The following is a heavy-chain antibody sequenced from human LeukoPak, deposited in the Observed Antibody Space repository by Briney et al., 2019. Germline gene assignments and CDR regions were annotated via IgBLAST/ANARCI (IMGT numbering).Heavy chain of an antibody. J-gene: IGHJ4*02. CDR1: GFAFSSYD. CDR3: AKDGNYYGSRSYPPADN. Sequence: GRSLRLSCAASGFAFSSYDMHWVRQAPGKGLEWVAVIPYDGSNKYYADSVKGRFTISRDNSKNTLYLQMNSLRGEDTAVYYCAKDGNYYGSRSYPPADNWGQGTLVTVSS. D-gene: IGHD3-10*01. CDR2: IPYDGSNK. V-gene: IGHV3-30*18.